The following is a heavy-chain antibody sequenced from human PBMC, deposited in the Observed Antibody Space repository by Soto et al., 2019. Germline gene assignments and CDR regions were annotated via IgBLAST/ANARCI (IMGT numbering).Heavy chain of an antibody. CDR3: AKASSSSWYPGWFDP. V-gene: IGHV3-23*01. Sequence: GGSLRLSCAASGFTFSSYAMSWVRQAPGKGLEWVSAISGSGGSTYYADSVKGRFTISRDNSKNTLYLQMNSLRAEDTAVYYCAKASSSSWYPGWFDPWGQGTLVTVSS. CDR2: ISGSGGST. D-gene: IGHD6-13*01. CDR1: GFTFSSYA. J-gene: IGHJ5*02.